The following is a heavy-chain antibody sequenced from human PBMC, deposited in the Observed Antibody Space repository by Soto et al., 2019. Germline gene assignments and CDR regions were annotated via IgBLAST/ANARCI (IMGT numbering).Heavy chain of an antibody. CDR3: ARTADYSNPSWFDP. CDR1: GYSFTSYW. Sequence: GESLKISCKGSGYSFTSYWIGWVRQMPGKGLEWMVIIYPGDSDTRYSPAFQGQGTISADKAISTAYLQWSSLKASDNAMYYCARTADYSNPSWFDPWGQGTLVTVSS. D-gene: IGHD4-4*01. CDR2: IYPGDSDT. V-gene: IGHV5-51*01. J-gene: IGHJ5*02.